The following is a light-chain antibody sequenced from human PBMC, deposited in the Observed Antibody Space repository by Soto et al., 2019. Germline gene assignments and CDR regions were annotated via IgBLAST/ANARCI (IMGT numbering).Light chain of an antibody. J-gene: IGKJ1*01. CDR1: QSISSR. V-gene: IGKV1-5*01. Sequence: IKITQSASTLSASVGDRVTITCRASQSISSRLAWYQQKPGKAPKLLIYDVSNLESGVPSRFSGSGSGTEFTLTISSLQPDDFATYYCQQYNTFWPFGQGTKVDIK. CDR2: DVS. CDR3: QQYNTFWP.